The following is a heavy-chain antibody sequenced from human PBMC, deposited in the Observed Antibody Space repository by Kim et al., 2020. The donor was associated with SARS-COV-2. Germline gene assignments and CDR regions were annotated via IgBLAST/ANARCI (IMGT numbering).Heavy chain of an antibody. CDR3: ARGIAPNYYYYGMDV. D-gene: IGHD6-13*01. J-gene: IGHJ6*02. CDR1: GFTFDDYA. CDR2: ISWNSGSI. Sequence: GGSLRLSCAASGFTFDDYAMHWVRQAPGKGLEWVSGISWNSGSIGYADSVKGRFTISRDNAKNSLYLQMNSLRAEDTALYYCARGIAPNYYYYGMDVWGQGPTVTVSS. V-gene: IGHV3-9*01.